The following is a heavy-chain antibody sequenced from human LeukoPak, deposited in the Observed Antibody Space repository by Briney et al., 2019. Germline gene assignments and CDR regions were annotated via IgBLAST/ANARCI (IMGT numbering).Heavy chain of an antibody. J-gene: IGHJ5*02. CDR3: ARRIGHCSSASCYNWGESWFDP. D-gene: IGHD2-2*02. CDR1: GYIFTSYW. CDR2: ICPGDYDT. Sequence: GESLKISCKGFGYIFTSYWIGWVRQKPGKGLEWMGIICPGDYDTRYSPSFQGQVTISVDKSISTAYLQWSSLTASDTAMYYCARRIGHCSSASCYNWGESWFDPWGPGTLVTVSS. V-gene: IGHV5-51*01.